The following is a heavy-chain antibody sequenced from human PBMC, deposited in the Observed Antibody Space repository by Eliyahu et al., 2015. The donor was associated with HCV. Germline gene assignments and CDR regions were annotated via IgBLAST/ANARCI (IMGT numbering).Heavy chain of an antibody. J-gene: IGHJ5*02. CDR1: GGSITTYY. Sequence: QVQLQESGPGLVKPSETLSLTCTVSGGSITTYYWSWIRQPPGKGLEWIGYIHFSGSPNHNPSLKSRVTISVDTSKNQFSLNLTSVTAADTAVYYCAXGGGGIAVAGTGGWFDPWGQGTLVTVSS. CDR3: AXGGGGIAVAGTGGWFDP. V-gene: IGHV4-59*01. CDR2: IHFSGSP. D-gene: IGHD6-19*01.